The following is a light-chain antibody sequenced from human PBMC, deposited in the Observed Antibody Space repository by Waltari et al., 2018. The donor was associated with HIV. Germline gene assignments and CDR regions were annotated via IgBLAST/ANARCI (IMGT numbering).Light chain of an antibody. CDR1: RFNIGRNF. CDR3: AAWDDSLRSSYV. CDR2: RDN. V-gene: IGLV1-47*01. Sequence: QSVLTQPPSASGTPWPRVIISCSGIRFNIGRNFLPWYQQLPGTAPKALIFRDNKRPSGVPDRFSGSKSGASASLVISGLRSEDEADYYCAAWDDSLRSSYVFGPGTKVTVL. J-gene: IGLJ1*01.